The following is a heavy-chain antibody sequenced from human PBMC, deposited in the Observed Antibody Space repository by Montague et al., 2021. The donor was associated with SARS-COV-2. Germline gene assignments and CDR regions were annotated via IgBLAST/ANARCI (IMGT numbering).Heavy chain of an antibody. Sequence: SETLSLTCSVSGASISTSNHYWGWIRQPPGKGLEWIGSVDYSGSTYYKRPLKSRVTVPVDTSKNQFSLKISSVTAADTAVYFCAGQSASSPFDHWGQGTLVTVSS. D-gene: IGHD6-13*01. J-gene: IGHJ4*02. V-gene: IGHV4-39*01. CDR2: VDYSGST. CDR3: AGQSASSPFDH. CDR1: GASISTSNHY.